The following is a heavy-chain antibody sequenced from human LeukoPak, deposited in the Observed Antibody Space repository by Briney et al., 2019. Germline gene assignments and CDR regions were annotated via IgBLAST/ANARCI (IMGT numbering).Heavy chain of an antibody. CDR3: AKDRSSSSWFDDSDI. CDR2: ISGSGGTT. Sequence: GGSLRLSCAASGFIFSTCAMNWVRQAPGKGLEWVSAISGSGGTTYYADSVKGRFTISRDNSKNTLYLQMNSLRAEDTAVYYCAKDRSSSSWFDDSDIWGQGTMVTVSS. CDR1: GFIFSTCA. V-gene: IGHV3-23*01. D-gene: IGHD6-13*01. J-gene: IGHJ3*02.